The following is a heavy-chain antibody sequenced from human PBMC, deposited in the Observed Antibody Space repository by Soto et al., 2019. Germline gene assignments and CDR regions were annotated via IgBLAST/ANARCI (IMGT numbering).Heavy chain of an antibody. D-gene: IGHD6-19*01. CDR2: LTGGGDNP. V-gene: IGHV3-23*01. CDR3: ARGGSGWYPFDY. Sequence: GGSLRLSCAASGFAFSNYAMSWVRQSPGKGLEWISSLTGGGDNPHYAESVKGRFTISRDNSKSTLFLQINSLSDGDTAVYYCARGGSGWYPFDYWGQGPLLTVST. CDR1: GFAFSNYA. J-gene: IGHJ4*02.